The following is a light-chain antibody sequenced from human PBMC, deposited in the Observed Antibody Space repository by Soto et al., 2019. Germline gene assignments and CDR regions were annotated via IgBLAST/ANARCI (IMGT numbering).Light chain of an antibody. V-gene: IGLV1-40*01. CDR2: GNS. CDR3: QSYDSSLSGGV. J-gene: IGLJ3*02. CDR1: SSNIGAGYD. Sequence: QSVLTQPPSVSGAPGQRVTISCTGSSSNIGAGYDVHWYQQLPGTAPKLLIYGNSNRPSGVPDRFSGSKSGTSASLAITGLQGEDEADYDCQSYDSSLSGGVFGGGTKLTVL.